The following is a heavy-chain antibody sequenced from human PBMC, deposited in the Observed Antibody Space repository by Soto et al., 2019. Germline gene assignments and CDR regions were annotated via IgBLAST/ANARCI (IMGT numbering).Heavy chain of an antibody. Sequence: GGSLRLSCAASGFSVSNYWMNWVRQAPGKGLVWVSHIKSDGTTSYADSVEGRFTVSRDDAKNTFYLQMNGLRAEDTAVYYCANDRGEEALNFLEWFGGMDVWGHGTTVTVSS. CDR3: ANDRGEEALNFLEWFGGMDV. J-gene: IGHJ6*02. CDR2: IKSDGTT. V-gene: IGHV3-74*01. CDR1: GFSVSNYW. D-gene: IGHD3-3*01.